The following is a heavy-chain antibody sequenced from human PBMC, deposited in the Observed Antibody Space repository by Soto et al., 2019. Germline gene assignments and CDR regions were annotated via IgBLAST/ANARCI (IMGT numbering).Heavy chain of an antibody. CDR2: IIPIFGTA. CDR3: ARCSGMDYYYYGMDV. J-gene: IGHJ6*02. D-gene: IGHD2-15*01. V-gene: IGHV1-69*13. CDR1: GGTFSSYA. Sequence: ASVKVSCKASGGTFSSYAISWVRQAPGQGLEWMGGIIPIFGTANYAQKFQGRVTITADESTSTAYMELSSLRSEDTAVYYCARCSGMDYYYYGMDVWGQGTTVTVSS.